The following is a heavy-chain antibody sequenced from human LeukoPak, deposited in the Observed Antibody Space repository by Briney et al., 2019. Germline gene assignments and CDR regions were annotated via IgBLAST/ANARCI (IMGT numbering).Heavy chain of an antibody. V-gene: IGHV1-2*04. CDR2: INPNSGGT. J-gene: IGHJ6*02. CDR1: GYTFTGYY. CDR3: ARMTVSHYYYYGMDV. D-gene: IGHD4-17*01. Sequence: ASVKVSCKASGYTFTGYYMHWVRQAPGQGLEWMGWINPNSGGTNYAQKFQGWVTKTRDTSISTAYMELSRLRSDDTAVYYCARMTVSHYYYYGMDVWGQGTTVTVSS.